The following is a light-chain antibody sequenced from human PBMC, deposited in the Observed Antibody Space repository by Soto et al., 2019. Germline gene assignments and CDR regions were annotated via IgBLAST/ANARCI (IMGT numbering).Light chain of an antibody. Sequence: QSVLTPPPSVSGAPGQRVTISCTGSSSNIGAGYDVHWYQQVPGTAPKLLIYDTYNRPSGVPDRISGSKSGTSASLAITGLQAEDEADYYCQSYDRSLSGYVFGTGTKVTVL. J-gene: IGLJ1*01. CDR1: SSNIGAGYD. V-gene: IGLV1-40*01. CDR3: QSYDRSLSGYV. CDR2: DTY.